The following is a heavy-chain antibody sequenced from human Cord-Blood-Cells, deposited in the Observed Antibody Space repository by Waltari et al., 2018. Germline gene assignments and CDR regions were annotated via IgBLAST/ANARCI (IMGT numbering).Heavy chain of an antibody. D-gene: IGHD6-25*01. V-gene: IGHV3-53*01. CDR2: IYSGGST. Sequence: EVQLVESGGGLIQPGGSLKLSCASSGLTVRTHYKRWVRQAPGKGLEWVSVIYSGGSTYYAGSVKGRFTISRDNSKNTLYLQMNSLRAEDTAVYYCARDPTGYSAAWGQGTLVTVSS. CDR1: GLTVRTHY. J-gene: IGHJ4*02. CDR3: ARDPTGYSAA.